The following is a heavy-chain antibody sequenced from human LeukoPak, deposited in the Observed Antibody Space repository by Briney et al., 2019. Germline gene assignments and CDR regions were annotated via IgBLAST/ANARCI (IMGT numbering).Heavy chain of an antibody. V-gene: IGHV3-21*01. CDR1: GFSFSTST. J-gene: IGHJ4*02. CDR2: IGKTSRDM. CDR3: VRGDNRDH. D-gene: IGHD1-14*01. Sequence: GGSLRLSCAASGFSFSTSTMNWVRQAPGKGLEWISSIGKTSRDMYYADSVRGRFTISRDNAKNSLFLLMNSLRVEDTSVYYCVRGDNRDHWGQGTLVTVSS.